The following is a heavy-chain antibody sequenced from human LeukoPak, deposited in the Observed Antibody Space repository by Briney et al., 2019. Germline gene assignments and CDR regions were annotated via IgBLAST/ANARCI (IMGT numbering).Heavy chain of an antibody. D-gene: IGHD6-6*01. CDR2: INPNSGGT. V-gene: IGHV1-2*02. CDR1: GYTFTGYY. J-gene: IGHJ3*02. Sequence: ASVKVSCKASGYTFTGYYMHWVRQAPGQGLEWLGWINPNSGGTNYAQKFQGRVTMTRDTSISTAYMELSRLGSDDTAVYYCASAAARLEAFDIWGQGKMVTVSS. CDR3: ASAAARLEAFDI.